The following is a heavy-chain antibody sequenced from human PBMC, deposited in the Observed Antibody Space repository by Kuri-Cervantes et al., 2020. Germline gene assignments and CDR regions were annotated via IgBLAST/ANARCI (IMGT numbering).Heavy chain of an antibody. Sequence: LSLTCAASGFTFSSYGMHWVRQAPGKGLEWVAVISYDGSNKYYADSVKGRFTISRDNSKNTLYLQMNSLRAEDTAVYYCAKAGGGSGSYGDYYYYGMDVWGQGTTVTVSS. J-gene: IGHJ6*02. D-gene: IGHD3-10*01. CDR3: AKAGGGSGSYGDYYYYGMDV. CDR1: GFTFSSYG. CDR2: ISYDGSNK. V-gene: IGHV3-30*18.